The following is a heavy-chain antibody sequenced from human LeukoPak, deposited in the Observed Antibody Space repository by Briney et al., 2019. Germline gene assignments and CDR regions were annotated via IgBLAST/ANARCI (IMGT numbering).Heavy chain of an antibody. Sequence: SETLSLTCAVYGGSFSGYYWSWIRQPPGKGLEWIGYIYYSGSTNYNPSLKSRVTISVDTSKNQFSLKLSSVTAADTAVYYCARGGVAVVPIDYWGQGTLVTVSS. CDR1: GGSFSGYY. CDR2: IYYSGST. J-gene: IGHJ4*02. D-gene: IGHD6-19*01. V-gene: IGHV4-59*08. CDR3: ARGGVAVVPIDY.